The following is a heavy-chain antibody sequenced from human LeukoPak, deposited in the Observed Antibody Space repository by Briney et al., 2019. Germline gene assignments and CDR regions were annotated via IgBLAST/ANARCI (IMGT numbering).Heavy chain of an antibody. CDR3: ASASSHRIAAGGDY. J-gene: IGHJ4*02. CDR1: GFTFSNYW. V-gene: IGHV3-74*01. CDR2: INSDGSSR. Sequence: GGSLRLSCAASGFTFSNYWIHWVRQAPGKGLVWVSRINSDGSSRNYADSVKGRFTISRDNAKNTLYLQMNSLRAEDTAVYYCASASSHRIAAGGDYWGQGTLVTVSS. D-gene: IGHD6-13*01.